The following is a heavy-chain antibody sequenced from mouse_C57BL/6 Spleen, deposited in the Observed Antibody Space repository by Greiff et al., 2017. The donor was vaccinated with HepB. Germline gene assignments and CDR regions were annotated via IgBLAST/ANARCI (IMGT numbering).Heavy chain of an antibody. D-gene: IGHD1-1*02. CDR3: ARGRTMGFAY. J-gene: IGHJ3*01. V-gene: IGHV1-50*01. CDR2: IDPSDSYT. CDR1: GYTFTSYW. Sequence: QVQLKQPGAELVKPGASVKLSCKASGYTFTSYWMQWVKQRPGQGLEWIGEIDPSDSYTNYNQKFKGKATLTVDTSSSTAYMQLSSLTSEDSAVYYCARGRTMGFAYWGQGTLVTVSA.